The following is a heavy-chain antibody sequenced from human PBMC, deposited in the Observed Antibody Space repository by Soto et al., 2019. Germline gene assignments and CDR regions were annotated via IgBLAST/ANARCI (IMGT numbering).Heavy chain of an antibody. D-gene: IGHD2-15*01. CDR3: AHSDCSGGSCYSAINWFDP. J-gene: IGHJ5*02. V-gene: IGHV2-5*02. Sequence: SGPTLVNPTQTLTLTCTFSGFSLSTSGVGVGWIRQPPGKALEWLALIYWDDDKRYSPSLKSRLTITKDTSKNQVVLTMTNMDPVDTATYYCAHSDCSGGSCYSAINWFDPWGQGTLVTVSS. CDR2: IYWDDDK. CDR1: GFSLSTSGVG.